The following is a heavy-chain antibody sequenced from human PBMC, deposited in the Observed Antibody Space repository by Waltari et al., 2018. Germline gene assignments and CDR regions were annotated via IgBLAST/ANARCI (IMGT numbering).Heavy chain of an antibody. D-gene: IGHD1-26*01. V-gene: IGHV1-58*02. Sequence: QMQLVQSGPEVKKPGTSVKVSCKASGFTFTSSAMPWVRQARGQRLEWIGWIVVGSGNTNYAQKFQERVTITRDMSTSTAYMELSSLRSEDTAVYYCAAERWELGAFDYWGQGTLVTVSS. CDR2: IVVGSGNT. CDR1: GFTFTSSA. CDR3: AAERWELGAFDY. J-gene: IGHJ4*02.